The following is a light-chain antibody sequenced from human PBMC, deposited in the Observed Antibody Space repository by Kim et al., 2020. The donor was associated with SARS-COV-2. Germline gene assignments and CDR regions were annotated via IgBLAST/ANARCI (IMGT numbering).Light chain of an antibody. CDR2: DVS. CDR3: GSYSSTTTVL. CDR1: SSGVGAYDF. Sequence: GQSIPISCTGTSSGVGAYDFVSWYQQHPGTAPKLIIYDVSPRPSGVSNRFSGSKSGNTASLTISGLQAEDEADYYCGSYSSTTTVLFGGGTQLTVL. J-gene: IGLJ2*01. V-gene: IGLV2-14*03.